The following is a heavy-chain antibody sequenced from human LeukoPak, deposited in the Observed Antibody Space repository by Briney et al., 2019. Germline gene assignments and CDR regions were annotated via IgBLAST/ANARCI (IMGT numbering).Heavy chain of an antibody. J-gene: IGHJ6*02. V-gene: IGHV3-7*01. D-gene: IGHD1-7*01. CDR2: IKQDGSEK. CDR1: GFTFSSYW. CDR3: AREGYNWNYGWIYYYGMDV. Sequence: GGSLRLSCAASGFTFSSYWMSWVRQAPGKGLEWLANIKQDGSEKYYVDSVKGRFTISRDNAKNSLYLQMNSLRAEDTAVYYCAREGYNWNYGWIYYYGMDVWGQGTTVTVSS.